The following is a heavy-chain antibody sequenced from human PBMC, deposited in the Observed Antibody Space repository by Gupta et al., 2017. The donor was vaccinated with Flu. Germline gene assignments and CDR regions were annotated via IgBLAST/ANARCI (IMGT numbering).Heavy chain of an antibody. CDR3: ASCPLSAVAVPLWGAFDI. Sequence: QVQLVESGGGVVQPGRSLRLSCAASGFTFSSYAMHWVRQAPGKGLEWVAVISYDGSNKYYADSVKGRGTIARDNSKNTLDLQMNSLRAEDTAVYYCASCPLSAVAVPLWGAFDIWGQGTMVTVSS. D-gene: IGHD6-19*01. CDR1: GFTFSSYA. CDR2: ISYDGSNK. J-gene: IGHJ3*02. V-gene: IGHV3-30-3*01.